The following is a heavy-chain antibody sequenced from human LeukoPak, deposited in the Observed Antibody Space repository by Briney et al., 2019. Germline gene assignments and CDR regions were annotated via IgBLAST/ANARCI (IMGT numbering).Heavy chain of an antibody. V-gene: IGHV3-48*03. CDR3: AELGITMIGGV. CDR2: ISSSGSTI. Sequence: PGGSLRLSCAASGFTFSSYEMNWVRQAPGKGLEWVSYISSSGSTIYYANSVKGRFTISRDNAKNSLYLQMNSLRAEDTAVYYCAELGITMIGGVWGKGTTVTISS. CDR1: GFTFSSYE. J-gene: IGHJ6*04. D-gene: IGHD3-10*02.